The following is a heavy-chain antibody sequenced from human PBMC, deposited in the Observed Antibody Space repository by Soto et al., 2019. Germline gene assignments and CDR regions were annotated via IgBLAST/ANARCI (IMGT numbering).Heavy chain of an antibody. Sequence: SETLSLTCTVSGGSVSSGSYYWSWIRQPPGKGLEWIGEINHSGSTNYNPSLKSRVTISVDTSKNQFSLKLSSVTAADTAVYYCAREGFNYVYVWGSYRPPRVYYYGMDVGGQGTTVTVSS. D-gene: IGHD3-16*02. CDR3: AREGFNYVYVWGSYRPPRVYYYGMDV. J-gene: IGHJ6*02. V-gene: IGHV4-39*07. CDR1: GGSVSSGSYY. CDR2: INHSGST.